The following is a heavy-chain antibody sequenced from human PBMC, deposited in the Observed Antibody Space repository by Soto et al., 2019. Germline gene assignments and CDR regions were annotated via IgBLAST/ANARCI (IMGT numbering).Heavy chain of an antibody. J-gene: IGHJ4*02. D-gene: IGHD3-22*01. CDR1: GFTFGDYA. V-gene: IGHV3-49*03. Sequence: PGGSLRLSCTGSGFTFGDYAMSWFRQAPGKGLEWVGFIRSKAYGGTTEYAASVKGRFSISRDDSKSIAYLQLNSLKIEDTAVYYCARDLGIEVIIPGYWGQGTLVTVSS. CDR3: ARDLGIEVIIPGY. CDR2: IRSKAYGGTT.